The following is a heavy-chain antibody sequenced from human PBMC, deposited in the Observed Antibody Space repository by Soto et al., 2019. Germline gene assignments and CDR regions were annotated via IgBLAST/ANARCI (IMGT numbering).Heavy chain of an antibody. J-gene: IGHJ6*02. CDR3: AHSVPYDSSGYYSYYYYYYCLDV. V-gene: IGHV2-5*02. Sequence: QITLKESGPTLVKPTQTLTLTCTFSGFSLSTSGVGVGWIRQPPGKALEWLALIYWDDDKRYSPSLKSRLTITKETSKNHVVLTMTNIHPVHTPTYYRAHSVPYDSSGYYSYYYYYYCLDVWGQGTTVTVSS. CDR1: GFSLSTSGVG. D-gene: IGHD3-22*01. CDR2: IYWDDDK.